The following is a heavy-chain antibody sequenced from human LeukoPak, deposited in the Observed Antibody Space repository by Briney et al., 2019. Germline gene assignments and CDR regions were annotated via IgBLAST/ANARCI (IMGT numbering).Heavy chain of an antibody. J-gene: IGHJ4*02. CDR3: ATDQGGLRY. Sequence: GGSLRLSRAASGFTFSSYWMDWVRQAPGKGLVWVSRINSAGSITGYADSVKGRFAISRDNAKNTLYLEMSSLRAEDTAVYFCATDQGGLRYWGQGTLVTVSS. D-gene: IGHD3-3*01. CDR1: GFTFSSYW. V-gene: IGHV3-74*01. CDR2: INSAGSIT.